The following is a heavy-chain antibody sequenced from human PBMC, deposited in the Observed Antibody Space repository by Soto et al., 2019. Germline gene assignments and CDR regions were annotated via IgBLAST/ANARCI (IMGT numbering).Heavy chain of an antibody. V-gene: IGHV4-30-2*01. CDR3: AAGGGLPRYY. Sequence: QLQLQESGSGLVKPSQTLSLTCAVSGGSISSGGDSWSWIRQPPGKGLEWIGYVYHSGSTYYHPSLKSRVTIAVDRSKNQFSLKLSSVTAADTAVYYCAAGGGLPRYYWGQGTLVTVSS. J-gene: IGHJ4*02. CDR2: VYHSGST. CDR1: GGSISSGGDS. D-gene: IGHD5-12*01.